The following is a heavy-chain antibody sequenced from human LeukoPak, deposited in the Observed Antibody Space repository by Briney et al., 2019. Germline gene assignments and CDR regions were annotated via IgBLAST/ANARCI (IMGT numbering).Heavy chain of an antibody. D-gene: IGHD3-22*01. CDR1: GITVSNYG. J-gene: IGHJ4*02. CDR2: ISDSGGGT. Sequence: GGSLRLSCAVSGITVSNYGMSWVRQAPGKGLEWVAGISDSGGGTKYADSVKGRFTISRDNPKNTLYLQMNSLRAEDTAVYFCAKRGVVIRVILVGFHKEAYYFDSWGQGALVTVSS. V-gene: IGHV3-23*01. CDR3: AKRGVVIRVILVGFHKEAYYFDS.